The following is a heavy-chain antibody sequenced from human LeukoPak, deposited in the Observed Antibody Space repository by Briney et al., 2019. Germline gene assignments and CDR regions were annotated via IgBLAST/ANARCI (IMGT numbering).Heavy chain of an antibody. Sequence: SETLSLTCTVSGGSISSFYWSWIRQPPGKGLEWIGYIYSSGSTKYNPSLKSRVTMSVDTSKNQFSLKLSSVTAADTAAYFCAREGTTGWAFWGQGTLVTVSS. CDR2: IYSSGST. CDR3: AREGTTGWAF. CDR1: GGSISSFY. V-gene: IGHV4-59*01. D-gene: IGHD1-1*01. J-gene: IGHJ4*02.